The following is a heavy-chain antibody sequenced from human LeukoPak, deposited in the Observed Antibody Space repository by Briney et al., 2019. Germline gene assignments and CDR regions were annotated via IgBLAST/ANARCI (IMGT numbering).Heavy chain of an antibody. CDR2: IYSGGGT. J-gene: IGHJ4*02. Sequence: GGSLRLSCAASGFTVSSNYMSWVRQAPGKGLEWVSVIYSGGGTYYADSVKGRFTISRDNSKNTLYLQMNSLRAEDTAVYYCARDYGDSYYFDYWGQGTLVTVSS. CDR3: ARDYGDSYYFDY. V-gene: IGHV3-53*01. CDR1: GFTVSSNY. D-gene: IGHD4-17*01.